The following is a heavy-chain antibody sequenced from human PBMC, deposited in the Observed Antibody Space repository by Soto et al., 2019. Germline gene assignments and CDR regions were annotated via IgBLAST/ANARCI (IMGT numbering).Heavy chain of an antibody. CDR3: ARGRGGADDGFGI. CDR1: AGSISTYF. CDR2: IYYSGTT. J-gene: IGHJ3*02. V-gene: IGHV4-59*01. D-gene: IGHD1-26*01. Sequence: SETLSGTCTVSAGSISTYFWSWIRQPPGKGLEWIGYIYYSGTTNYNPSLKSRVTILLDTSKNQFSLRLSSVTAAATAVYYCARGRGGADDGFGIWGPGTLVLVS.